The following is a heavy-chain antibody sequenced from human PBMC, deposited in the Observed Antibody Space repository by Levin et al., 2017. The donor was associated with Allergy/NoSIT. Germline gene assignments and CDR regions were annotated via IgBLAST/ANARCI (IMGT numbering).Heavy chain of an antibody. D-gene: IGHD6-13*01. CDR2: ISGSGGST. CDR1: GFTFSTYA. V-gene: IGHV3-23*01. Sequence: GGSLRLSCAASGFTFSTYAMSWVRQAPGKGLEWVSAISGSGGSTYYADSVKGRFTISRDNSKNTLYLQMNSLRAEDTAVYYCAKRAGRQLSNWYFDYWGQGTLVTVSS. CDR3: AKRAGRQLSNWYFDY. J-gene: IGHJ4*02.